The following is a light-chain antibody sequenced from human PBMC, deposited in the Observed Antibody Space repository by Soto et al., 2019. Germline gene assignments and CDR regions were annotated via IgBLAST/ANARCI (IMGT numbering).Light chain of an antibody. J-gene: IGKJ1*01. CDR1: QSVSRN. V-gene: IGKV3-11*01. Sequence: EVVLTQTPATLSLSPGERANLSCRTSQSVSRNLAWYQQTSGQAPRLLIYDASNRATGIPTRFSGSGSGTDFTLTISSLEPEDFAVYCCRQRYNWPQTFGQGTKVEIK. CDR3: RQRYNWPQT. CDR2: DAS.